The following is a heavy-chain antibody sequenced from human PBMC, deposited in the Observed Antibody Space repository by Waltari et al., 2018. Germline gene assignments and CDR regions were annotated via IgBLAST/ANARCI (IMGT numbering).Heavy chain of an antibody. CDR2: IIPIFGTA. Sequence: QVQLVQSGAEVKKPGSSVQVSCKASGGPFSSYAISWVRTDPGQGLEWMGGIIPIFGTANYAQTFQGRVTITADKTTSTAYMELCSLRSEETAVYYCAGGGEVAAAGYYYYYYMDVWGKGTTVTVSS. J-gene: IGHJ6*03. CDR3: AGGGEVAAAGYYYYYYMDV. D-gene: IGHD6-13*01. CDR1: GGPFSSYA. V-gene: IGHV1-69*14.